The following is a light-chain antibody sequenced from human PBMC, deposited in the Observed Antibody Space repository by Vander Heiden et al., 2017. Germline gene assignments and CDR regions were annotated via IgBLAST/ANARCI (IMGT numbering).Light chain of an antibody. CDR3: LIWHNSAWV. J-gene: IGLJ3*02. CDR2: YRSDSDK. CDR1: SGFNVGTYR. V-gene: IGLV5-45*03. Sequence: QAVLTQPSSLSASLGASASLTCTLRSGFNVGTYRIHWYQQKPGSPPQFLLRYRSDSDKQQGSGVSSRFSGFKDAAANAGILLISGLQSEDEADYYCLIWHNSAWVFGGGTKLTVL.